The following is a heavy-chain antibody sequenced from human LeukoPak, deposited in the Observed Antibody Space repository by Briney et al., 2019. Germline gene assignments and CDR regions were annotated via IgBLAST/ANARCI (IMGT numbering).Heavy chain of an antibody. CDR1: GFTFNNYC. CDR3: TREPSGTYWYFDL. D-gene: IGHD1-26*01. Sequence: PGGSLRLSCAASGFTFNNYCMHWVRQAPGKGPVWVPRINGDGSNTHSADSVRGRFTTSRDNAKNTLYLQMNSLRAEDTAVYYCTREPSGTYWYFDLWGRGTLVTVSS. V-gene: IGHV3-74*01. CDR2: INGDGSNT. J-gene: IGHJ2*01.